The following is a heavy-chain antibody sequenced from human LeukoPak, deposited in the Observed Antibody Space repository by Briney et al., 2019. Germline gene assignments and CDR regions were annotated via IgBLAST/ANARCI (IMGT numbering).Heavy chain of an antibody. D-gene: IGHD3-10*01. V-gene: IGHV3-21*01. CDR2: ISSSSSYI. J-gene: IGHJ4*02. Sequence: GGSLRLSCAASGFTFSSYSMNWVRQAPGKGLEWVSSISSSSSYIYYADSVKGRFTISRDNAKNSLYLQMNCLRAEDTAVYYCARAMTGVLYGSGSFWGQGTLVAVSS. CDR3: ARAMTGVLYGSGSF. CDR1: GFTFSSYS.